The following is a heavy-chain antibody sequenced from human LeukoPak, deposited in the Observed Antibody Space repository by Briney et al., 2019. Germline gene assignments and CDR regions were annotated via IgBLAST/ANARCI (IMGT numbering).Heavy chain of an antibody. CDR3: ARDFCSGGSCPEYYYMDV. Sequence: GGSLRLSCAASGFTFSSYATHWVRQAPGKGLEWVAVISYDGSNKYYADSVKGRFTISRDNSKNTLYLQMNSLRAEDTAVYYCARDFCSGGSCPEYYYMDVWGKGTTVTVSS. D-gene: IGHD2-15*01. J-gene: IGHJ6*03. CDR2: ISYDGSNK. CDR1: GFTFSSYA. V-gene: IGHV3-30*01.